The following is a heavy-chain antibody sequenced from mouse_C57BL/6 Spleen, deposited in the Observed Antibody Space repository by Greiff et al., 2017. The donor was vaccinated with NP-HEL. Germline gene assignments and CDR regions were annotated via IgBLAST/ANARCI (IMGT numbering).Heavy chain of an antibody. CDR2: IWGDGST. J-gene: IGHJ4*01. D-gene: IGHD1-1*01. CDR3: AKPIRPRDLPYGSSYYYAMDY. CDR1: GFSLTSYG. Sequence: QVQLKESGPGLVAPSQSLSITCTVSGFSLTSYGVSWVRQPPGKGLEWLGVIWGDGSTNYHSALISRLSISKDNSKSQVFLKLNNLQTDDTATYYCAKPIRPRDLPYGSSYYYAMDYWGQGTSVTVSS. V-gene: IGHV2-3*01.